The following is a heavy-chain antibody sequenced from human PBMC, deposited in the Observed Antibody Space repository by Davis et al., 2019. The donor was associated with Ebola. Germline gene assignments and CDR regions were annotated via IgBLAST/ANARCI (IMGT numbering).Heavy chain of an antibody. CDR3: AREKDYYYHGLDV. J-gene: IGHJ6*02. CDR2: IYNNGFT. CDR1: GGSISTYY. V-gene: IGHV4-4*07. D-gene: IGHD2-15*01. Sequence: PSETLSLTCTISGGSISTYYWSWIRQPAGKGLEWIGRIYNNGFTNYNPSLKSRVTMSVDTSKTQFSLRLNSVTAADTAVYYCAREKDYYYHGLDVWGQGTTVTVSS.